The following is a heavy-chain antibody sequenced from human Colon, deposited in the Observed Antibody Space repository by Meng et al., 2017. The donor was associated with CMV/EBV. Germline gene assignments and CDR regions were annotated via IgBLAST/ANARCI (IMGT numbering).Heavy chain of an antibody. V-gene: IGHV3-74*01. Sequence: GESLKISCAASGFTFSTFWMHWVRQAPGKGLVWVSRINSDDSSTNYADSVKGRFTISRDSAKNTLYLQMNSLRAEDTAVYYCARDRGGNYYGGFDDWGQGTLVTVSS. CDR2: INSDDSST. CDR3: ARDRGGNYYGGFDD. D-gene: IGHD1-26*01. CDR1: GFTFSTFW. J-gene: IGHJ4*02.